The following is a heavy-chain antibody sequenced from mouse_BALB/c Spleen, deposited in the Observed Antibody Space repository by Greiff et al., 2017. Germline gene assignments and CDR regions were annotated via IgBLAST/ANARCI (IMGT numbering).Heavy chain of an antibody. Sequence: EVKLVESGPGLVKPSQSLSLTCTVTGYSITSDYAWNWIRQFPGNKLEWMGYISYSGSTSYNPSLTSRISITRDTSKNQFFLQLNSVTTEDTATYYCARSGGSSPAWFAYWGQGTLVTVSA. D-gene: IGHD1-1*01. CDR2: ISYSGST. V-gene: IGHV3-2*02. J-gene: IGHJ3*01. CDR1: GYSITSDYA. CDR3: ARSGGSSPAWFAY.